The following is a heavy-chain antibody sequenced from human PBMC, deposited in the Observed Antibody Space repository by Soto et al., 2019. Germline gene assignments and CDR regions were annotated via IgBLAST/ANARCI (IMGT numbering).Heavy chain of an antibody. D-gene: IGHD3-3*01. J-gene: IGHJ6*02. V-gene: IGHV1-69*13. CDR3: ARDRLRFLEWLLPRVGYYYYGMNV. Sequence: SVKVSCKASGGTFSSYAISWVLQAPGQGLEWMGGIIPIFGTANYAQKFQGRVTITADESTSTAYMELSSLRSEDTAVYYCARDRLRFLEWLLPRVGYYYYGMNVWGQGTTVTVSS. CDR1: GGTFSSYA. CDR2: IIPIFGTA.